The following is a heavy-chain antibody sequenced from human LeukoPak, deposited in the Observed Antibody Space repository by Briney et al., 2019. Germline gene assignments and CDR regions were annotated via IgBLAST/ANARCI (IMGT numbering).Heavy chain of an antibody. CDR2: IIPIFGTA. Sequence: GSSVKVSCKASGGTFSSYAISWVRQAPGQGLEWMGGIIPIFGTANYAQKFQGRVTITADKSTSTAYMELSSLGSEDTAVYYCARGIVVVSYYYMDVWGKGTTVTVSS. CDR1: GGTFSSYA. CDR3: ARGIVVVSYYYMDV. V-gene: IGHV1-69*06. J-gene: IGHJ6*03. D-gene: IGHD3-22*01.